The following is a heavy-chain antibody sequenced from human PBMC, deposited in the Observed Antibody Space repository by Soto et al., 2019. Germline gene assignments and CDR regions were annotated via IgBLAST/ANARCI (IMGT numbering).Heavy chain of an antibody. CDR2: INHSGST. J-gene: IGHJ4*02. Sequence: QVQLQQWGAGLLKPSETLSLTCAVYGGSFSGYYWSWIRQPPGKGLEWIGEINHSGSTNYNPSLKSRATISVDTSKNKFSLKLSSVTAADTAVYYCARGLTTVTTVRYFDYWGQGTLVTVSS. CDR3: ARGLTTVTTVRYFDY. D-gene: IGHD4-17*01. V-gene: IGHV4-34*01. CDR1: GGSFSGYY.